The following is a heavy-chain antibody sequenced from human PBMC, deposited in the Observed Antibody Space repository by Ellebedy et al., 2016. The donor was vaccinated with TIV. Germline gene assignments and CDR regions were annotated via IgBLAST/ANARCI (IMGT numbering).Heavy chain of an antibody. Sequence: ASVKVSCKASGGTFSSYAISWVRQAPGQGLEWMGGIIPIFGTANYAQKFQGRVTITADESTSTAYMELSSLRTEDTAVYYCASVGIYHRDRAVGAFDIWGQGTMVAVSS. CDR2: IIPIFGTA. CDR3: ASVGIYHRDRAVGAFDI. D-gene: IGHD5-18*01. V-gene: IGHV1-69*13. J-gene: IGHJ3*02. CDR1: GGTFSSYA.